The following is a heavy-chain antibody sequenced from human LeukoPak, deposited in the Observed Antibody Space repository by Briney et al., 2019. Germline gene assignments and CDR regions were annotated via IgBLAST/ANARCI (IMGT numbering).Heavy chain of an antibody. CDR1: GFTFSSYE. J-gene: IGHJ6*03. CDR2: ISSSGSTI. D-gene: IGHD2-2*01. CDR3: AKADCSSTSCYYYPYYYMDV. V-gene: IGHV3-48*03. Sequence: PGGSLRLSCAASGFTFSSYEMNWVRQAPGEGLEWVSYISSSGSTIYYADSVKGRFTISRDNAKNSLYLQMNSLRAEDTAVYYCAKADCSSTSCYYYPYYYMDVWGKGTTVTISS.